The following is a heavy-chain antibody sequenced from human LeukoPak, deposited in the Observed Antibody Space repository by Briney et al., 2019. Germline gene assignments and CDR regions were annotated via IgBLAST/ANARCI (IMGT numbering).Heavy chain of an antibody. V-gene: IGHV5-51*01. CDR1: GYSFTSYW. Sequence: GESLKISCKGSGYSFTSYWIGWVRQMPGKGLEWMGIIYPGDSDTRYSPSFQGQVTISADKSISTAHPQWSSLKASDTAMYYCARPMATTSFSDAFDIWGQGTMVTVSS. CDR2: IYPGDSDT. J-gene: IGHJ3*02. D-gene: IGHD5-24*01. CDR3: ARPMATTSFSDAFDI.